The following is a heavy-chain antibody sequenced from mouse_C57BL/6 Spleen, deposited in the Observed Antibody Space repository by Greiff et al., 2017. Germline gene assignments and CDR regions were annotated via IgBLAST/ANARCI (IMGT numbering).Heavy chain of an antibody. CDR1: GFTFSDYY. J-gene: IGHJ4*01. V-gene: IGHV5-16*01. CDR3: ARGGVYYGSSWDALDY. Sequence: EVKLMESEGGLVQPGSSMKLSCTASGFTFSDYYMAWVRQVPEKGLEWVANINYDGSSTYYLDSLKSRFIISRDNAKNILYLQMSSLKSEDTATYYCARGGVYYGSSWDALDYWGQGTSVTVSS. D-gene: IGHD1-1*01. CDR2: INYDGSST.